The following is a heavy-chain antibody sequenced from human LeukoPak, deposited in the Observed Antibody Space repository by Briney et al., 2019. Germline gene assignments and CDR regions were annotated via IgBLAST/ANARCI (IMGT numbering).Heavy chain of an antibody. Sequence: SETLSLTCTVSGGSINSGLYYWSWIRQSAGQGLEWIGRVYSSGSTNYNPSLKGRVTISVDTLKNQFSLMVRSVTAAYTAVYYCASEGRGPVIYNWFDSWGQGVLVTVSS. CDR3: ASEGRGPVIYNWFDS. CDR1: GGSINSGLYY. CDR2: VYSSGST. J-gene: IGHJ5*01. V-gene: IGHV4-61*02. D-gene: IGHD3-10*01.